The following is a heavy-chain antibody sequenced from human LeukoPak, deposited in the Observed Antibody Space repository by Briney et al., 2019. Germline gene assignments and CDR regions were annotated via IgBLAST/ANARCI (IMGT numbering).Heavy chain of an antibody. CDR2: INHSGST. Sequence: SETLSLTCAVYGGSFSGYYWSWIRQPPGKGLEWIGEINHSGSTNYNPSLKSRVTISVDTSKNQFSLKLSSVTAADTAVYYCARALWFGELDPYYFDYWGQGTLVTVSS. J-gene: IGHJ4*02. CDR3: ARALWFGELDPYYFDY. CDR1: GGSFSGYY. V-gene: IGHV4-34*01. D-gene: IGHD3-10*01.